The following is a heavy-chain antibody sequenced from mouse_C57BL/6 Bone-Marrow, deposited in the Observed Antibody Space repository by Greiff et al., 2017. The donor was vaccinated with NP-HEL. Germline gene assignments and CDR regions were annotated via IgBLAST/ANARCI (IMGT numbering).Heavy chain of an antibody. CDR1: GLNIKDDY. CDR3: TTPGPTVVAHDFDY. Sequence: VQLKESGAELVRPGASVKLSCTASGLNIKDDYMHWVKQRPEQGLEWIGWIDPENGDTEYASKFQGKATITADTSSNTAYLQLSSLTSEDTAVYYCTTPGPTVVAHDFDYWGQGTTLTVSS. D-gene: IGHD1-1*01. CDR2: IDPENGDT. V-gene: IGHV14-4*01. J-gene: IGHJ2*01.